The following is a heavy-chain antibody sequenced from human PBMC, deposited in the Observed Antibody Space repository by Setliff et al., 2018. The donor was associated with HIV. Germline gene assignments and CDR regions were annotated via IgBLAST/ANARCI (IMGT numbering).Heavy chain of an antibody. D-gene: IGHD6-19*01. V-gene: IGHV4-61*02. CDR3: ARCWYSSGWLPGPDAFDI. Sequence: PSETLSLTCTVSGDSISSGNYYWSWIRQPAGKGLEWIGRIYTSGSTKYNPSLKSPVTISVDTSRNQFSLKLNSVTAADTAVYYCARCWYSSGWLPGPDAFDIWGQGTMVTVSS. CDR2: IYTSGST. CDR1: GDSISSGNYY. J-gene: IGHJ3*02.